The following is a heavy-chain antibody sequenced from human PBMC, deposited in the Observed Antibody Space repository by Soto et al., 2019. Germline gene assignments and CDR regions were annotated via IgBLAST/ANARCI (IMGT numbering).Heavy chain of an antibody. D-gene: IGHD1-26*01. J-gene: IGHJ6*02. CDR2: ISSNGGST. CDR1: GFTFSSYA. CDR3: ARDQFLGATYYYYGMDV. Sequence: GGSLRLSCAASGFTFSSYAMHWVRQAPGKGLEYVSAISSNGGSTYYANSVKGRFTISRDNSKNTLYLQMGSLRAEDMAVYYCARDQFLGATYYYYGMDVWGQGTTVTVSS. V-gene: IGHV3-64*01.